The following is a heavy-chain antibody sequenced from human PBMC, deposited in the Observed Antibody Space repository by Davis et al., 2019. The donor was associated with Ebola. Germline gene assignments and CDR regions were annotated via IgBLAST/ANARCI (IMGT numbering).Heavy chain of an antibody. CDR2: IISIFGTA. CDR3: ARDWSVAGSFDY. Sequence: SVKVSCKASGGTFSSYAISWVRQAPGQGLEWMGGIISIFGTANYAQKFQGRVTITADESTSTAYMELSSLRSEDTAVYYCARDWSVAGSFDYWGQGTLVTVSS. V-gene: IGHV1-69*13. CDR1: GGTFSSYA. J-gene: IGHJ4*02. D-gene: IGHD6-19*01.